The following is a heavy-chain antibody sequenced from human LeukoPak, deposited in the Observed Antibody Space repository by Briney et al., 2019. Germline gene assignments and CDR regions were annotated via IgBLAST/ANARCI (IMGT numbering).Heavy chain of an antibody. CDR2: IIPIFGTA. V-gene: IGHV1-69*05. CDR1: GGTFSSYA. CDR3: ARDGVGYCSSTSCPPGYYYYMDV. Sequence: ASVKVSCKASGGTFSSYAISWVRHAPGQGLEWMGGIIPIFGTANYAQKFQGRVTITTDESTSTAYMELSSLRSEDTAVYYCARDGVGYCSSTSCPPGYYYYMDVWGKGTTVTVSS. D-gene: IGHD2-2*01. J-gene: IGHJ6*03.